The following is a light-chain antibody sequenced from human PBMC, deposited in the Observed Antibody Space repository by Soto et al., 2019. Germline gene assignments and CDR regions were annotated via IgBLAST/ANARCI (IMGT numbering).Light chain of an antibody. Sequence: SYELTQPPSVSVAPGQTARITCGGNKIGSKSVHWYQQKPGQAPVLVVYDDSDRPSGIPERFSGSNSGNTATLTISRVEAGDEADYYCQVWDSSSDLGGVFGTGTKLT. J-gene: IGLJ1*01. V-gene: IGLV3-21*02. CDR2: DDS. CDR1: KIGSKS. CDR3: QVWDSSSDLGGV.